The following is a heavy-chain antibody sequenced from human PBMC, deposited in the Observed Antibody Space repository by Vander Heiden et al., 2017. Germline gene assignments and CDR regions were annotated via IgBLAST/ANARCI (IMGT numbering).Heavy chain of an antibody. CDR2: VYYSGTT. V-gene: IGHV4-39*01. CDR1: GRSISSASYY. Sequence: QLQLQESGPGLVKPSETLSLTCTVSGRSISSASYYWGWIRQPPGKGLEWIGTVYYSGTTYYNPSLKSRLTISVDTSKNQFSLKLSSVTAADTAVYYCASQVGATPPDYWGQGTLVTGAS. J-gene: IGHJ4*02. D-gene: IGHD1-26*01. CDR3: ASQVGATPPDY.